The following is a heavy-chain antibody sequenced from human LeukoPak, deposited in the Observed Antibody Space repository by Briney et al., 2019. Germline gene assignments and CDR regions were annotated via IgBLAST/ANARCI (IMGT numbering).Heavy chain of an antibody. Sequence: GASVKVSCKASGYTFTGYYMHWMRQAPGQGLEWMGWINPNSGDTNYAQKFQGRVAMTRDTSISTAYMELSRLTSDDTVVYYCARERAEGGHAFDIWGQGTMVTVSS. D-gene: IGHD1-14*01. V-gene: IGHV1-2*02. CDR2: INPNSGDT. CDR1: GYTFTGYY. J-gene: IGHJ3*02. CDR3: ARERAEGGHAFDI.